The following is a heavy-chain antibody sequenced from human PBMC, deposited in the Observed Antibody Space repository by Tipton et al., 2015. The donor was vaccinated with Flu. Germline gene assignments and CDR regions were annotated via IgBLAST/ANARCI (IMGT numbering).Heavy chain of an antibody. CDR1: GFTFSSYS. Sequence: SLRLSCAASGFTFSSYSMNWVRQAPGKGLEWVSSISSSSSYIYYADSVKDRFTISRDNAKNSLYLQMNSLRAEDTAVYYCARDQPFYSSSPFDYWGQGTLVTVSS. CDR2: ISSSSSYI. V-gene: IGHV3-21*01. CDR3: ARDQPFYSSSPFDY. D-gene: IGHD6-13*01. J-gene: IGHJ4*02.